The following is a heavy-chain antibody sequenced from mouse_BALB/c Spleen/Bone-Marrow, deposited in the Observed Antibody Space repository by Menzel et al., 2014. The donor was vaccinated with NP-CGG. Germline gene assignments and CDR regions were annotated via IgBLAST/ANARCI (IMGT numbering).Heavy chain of an antibody. CDR3: ARRAGYGNPWYFDV. Sequence: VQLQQSGPELEKPGASVKISCKASGYSFTGYNMNWVKRSNGKSLEWIGNIDPYYGGTSYNQKFKGKATLIVDKSSSTAYMQLKSLTSEDSAVYYCARRAGYGNPWYFDVWGAGTTVTVSS. D-gene: IGHD2-1*01. CDR2: IDPYYGGT. V-gene: IGHV1-39*01. J-gene: IGHJ1*01. CDR1: GYSFTGYN.